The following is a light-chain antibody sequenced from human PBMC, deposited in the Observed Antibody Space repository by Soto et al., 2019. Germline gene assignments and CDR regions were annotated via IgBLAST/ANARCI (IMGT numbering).Light chain of an antibody. J-gene: IGLJ3*02. CDR2: LNSDGSH. CDR3: QTWGTGRGV. Sequence: QSVLPQSPSASASLGASVKLTCTLSSGHSSYAIAWHQQQPEKGPRYLMKLNSDGSHSKGDGIPDRFSGSSSGAERYLTISSLQSEDEADYDCQTWGTGRGVFGGGTKVTVL. V-gene: IGLV4-69*01. CDR1: SGHSSYA.